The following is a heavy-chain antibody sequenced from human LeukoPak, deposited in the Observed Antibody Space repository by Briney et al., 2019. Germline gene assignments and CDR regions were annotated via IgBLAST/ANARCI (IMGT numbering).Heavy chain of an antibody. Sequence: GGSLRLSCAASGFTFTNYGMNWVRQAPGKGLEWVSSIDGGTSTFYPDSVKGRFTISRDNGKNSVYLQIDGLRVDDTAVYYCARGGITWHLDFWGRGTLVTVSS. D-gene: IGHD1-14*01. V-gene: IGHV3-69-1*01. CDR2: IDGGTST. J-gene: IGHJ2*01. CDR3: ARGGITWHLDF. CDR1: GFTFTNYG.